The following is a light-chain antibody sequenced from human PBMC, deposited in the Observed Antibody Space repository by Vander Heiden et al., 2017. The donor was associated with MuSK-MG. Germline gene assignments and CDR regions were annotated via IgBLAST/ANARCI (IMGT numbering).Light chain of an antibody. CDR1: QSISSY. Sequence: DIKMTQSPSSLSASVGDRVTITCRASQSISSYLNWYQQKPGKAPKLLIYAASSWQSGVPSRFSGSGSGTDFTLTISSLQPEDFATYYCQQSYSTPRNTFGQGTKLEIK. CDR3: QQSYSTPRNT. CDR2: AAS. V-gene: IGKV1-39*01. J-gene: IGKJ2*01.